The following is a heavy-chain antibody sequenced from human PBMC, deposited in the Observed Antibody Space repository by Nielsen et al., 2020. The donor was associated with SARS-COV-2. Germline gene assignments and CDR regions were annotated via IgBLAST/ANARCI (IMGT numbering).Heavy chain of an antibody. CDR2: INHGGST. Sequence: RQAPGKGLEWIGEINHGGSTNYNPSLKSRVTISVDTSKNQFSLRLSSVTAADTAVYYCARERSPRRYDRIPRHYYYYMDVWGKGTTVTVSS. CDR3: ARERSPRRYDRIPRHYYYYMDV. V-gene: IGHV4-34*01. J-gene: IGHJ6*03. D-gene: IGHD3-22*01.